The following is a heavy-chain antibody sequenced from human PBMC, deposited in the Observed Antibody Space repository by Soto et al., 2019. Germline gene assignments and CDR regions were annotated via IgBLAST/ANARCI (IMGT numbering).Heavy chain of an antibody. V-gene: IGHV3-53*04. J-gene: IGHJ3*02. D-gene: IGHD3-10*01. CDR3: ARDSHVLHAFDI. Sequence: PGGSLRLSCAASGFIYSSCAMHWVRQAPGKGLEWVSVIYSGGSTYYADSVKGRFTISRHNSKNTLYLQMNSLRAEDTAVYYCARDSHVLHAFDIWGQGTMVTVSS. CDR2: IYSGGST. CDR1: GFIYSSCA.